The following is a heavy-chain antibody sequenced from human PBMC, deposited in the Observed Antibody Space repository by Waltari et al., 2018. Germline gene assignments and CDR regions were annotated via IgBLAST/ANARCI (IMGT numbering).Heavy chain of an antibody. J-gene: IGHJ3*02. CDR3: ARVLAKDAFDI. D-gene: IGHD3-3*02. CDR2: IYYSGST. V-gene: IGHV4-59*01. Sequence: QVQLQESGPGLVKPSETLSLTCTVSGGSISSYYWSWIRQPPGKGLEWIGYIYYSGSTNSNPSLKSRVTISVDTSKNQFSLKLSSVTAADTAVYYCARVLAKDAFDIWGQGTMVTVSS. CDR1: GGSISSYY.